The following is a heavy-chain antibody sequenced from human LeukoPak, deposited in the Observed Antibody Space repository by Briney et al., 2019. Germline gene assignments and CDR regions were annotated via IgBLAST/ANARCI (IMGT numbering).Heavy chain of an antibody. J-gene: IGHJ3*02. CDR3: ATGRGYYYDSSGDAFDI. Sequence: ASVKVSCKASGYTFTSYDINWVRQATGQGLEWMGWMNPNSGNTGYAQKFQGRVTITRNTSISTAYMELSSLRSEDTAVYYCATGRGYYYDSSGDAFDIWGQGTMVTVSS. CDR2: MNPNSGNT. V-gene: IGHV1-8*03. CDR1: GYTFTSYD. D-gene: IGHD3-22*01.